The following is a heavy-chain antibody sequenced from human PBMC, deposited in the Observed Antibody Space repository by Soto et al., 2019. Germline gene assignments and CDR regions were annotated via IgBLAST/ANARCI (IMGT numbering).Heavy chain of an antibody. Sequence: QVQLQESGPGLVKPSETLSLTCTVSGGSVSSGSYYWSWIRQPPGKGLEWIGYIYYSGSTNYNPSLKRRVTISVDPSKKPFSLKLSSVTAAATAVYYCARGIEGWYQGRYYYGMDVWGQGTTVTVSS. CDR3: ARGIEGWYQGRYYYGMDV. CDR1: GGSVSSGSYY. J-gene: IGHJ6*02. V-gene: IGHV4-61*01. CDR2: IYYSGST. D-gene: IGHD6-19*01.